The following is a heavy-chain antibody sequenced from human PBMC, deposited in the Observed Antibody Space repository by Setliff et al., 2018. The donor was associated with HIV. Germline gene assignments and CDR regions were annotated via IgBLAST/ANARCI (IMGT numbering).Heavy chain of an antibody. D-gene: IGHD3-3*01. Sequence: GESLKISCKGSGYSFTSYWIGWVRQMPGKGLEWMGIIYPGDSDTRYSPSFQGQVTISADKSISTTYLQMNSLRAEDTAVYYCARDSMGGPKYYDFWITSYYYYGMDVWGQGTTVTVSS. J-gene: IGHJ6*02. V-gene: IGHV5-51*01. CDR3: ARDSMGGPKYYDFWITSYYYYGMDV. CDR1: GYSFTSYW. CDR2: IYPGDSDT.